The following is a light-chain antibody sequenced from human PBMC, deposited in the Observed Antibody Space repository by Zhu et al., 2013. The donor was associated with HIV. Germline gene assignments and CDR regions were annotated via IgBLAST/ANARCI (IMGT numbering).Light chain of an antibody. CDR3: QQYGSSPYT. J-gene: IGKJ2*01. V-gene: IGKV3-20*01. CDR2: HGT. CDR1: QSITNNF. Sequence: EIVLTQSPGTLSLSPGERATFSCRASQSITNNFVSWYQQRPGQAPRLLVYHGTNRAIGSPDRFTGSGSGSDFTLTVTRLEPEDFAVYYCQQYGSSPYTFGQGTKV.